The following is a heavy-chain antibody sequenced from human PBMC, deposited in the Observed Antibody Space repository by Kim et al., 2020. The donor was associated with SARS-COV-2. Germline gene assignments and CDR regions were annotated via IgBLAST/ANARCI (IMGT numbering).Heavy chain of an antibody. CDR3: AKDSYYGSGSRAYYYYGMDV. D-gene: IGHD3-10*01. V-gene: IGHV3-30*18. CDR1: GFTFSSYG. J-gene: IGHJ6*02. Sequence: GGSLRLSCAASGFTFSSYGMHWVRQAPGKGLEWVAVMSYDGSNKYYADSVKGRFTISRDNSKNTVYLQLNGLRAEDTAVYYCAKDSYYGSGSRAYYYYGMDVWGQGTTVTVSS. CDR2: MSYDGSNK.